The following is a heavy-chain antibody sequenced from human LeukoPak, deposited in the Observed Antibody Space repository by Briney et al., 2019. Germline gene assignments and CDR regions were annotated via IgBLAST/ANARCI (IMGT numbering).Heavy chain of an antibody. D-gene: IGHD2-21*02. V-gene: IGHV3-48*04. J-gene: IGHJ4*02. CDR3: ATTEVVVTATVPFDY. Sequence: GGSLRLSCAASGFTFSSHSMNWVRQTPGKGLEWVSYISRSSTTIYYADSVKGRFTISRDNAKNSLYLQMNSLRAEDTAVYYCATTEVVVTATVPFDYWGQGTLVTVSS. CDR2: ISRSSTTI. CDR1: GFTFSSHS.